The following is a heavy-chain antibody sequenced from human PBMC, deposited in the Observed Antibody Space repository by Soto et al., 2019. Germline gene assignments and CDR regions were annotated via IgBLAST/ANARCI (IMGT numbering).Heavy chain of an antibody. CDR1: GFTFSSYW. Sequence: EVQLVESGGGLVQPGESLRLSCAASGFTFSSYWMHWIRQAPGKGLVWVSRVSSDGSSTVYANSVKGRLTISRDNAKNTLYLQMNSLSDEDTAVYYCARGLPNYRSVDSWGQGTLVTVSS. V-gene: IGHV3-74*01. CDR3: ARGLPNYRSVDS. J-gene: IGHJ4*02. CDR2: VSSDGSST. D-gene: IGHD4-4*01.